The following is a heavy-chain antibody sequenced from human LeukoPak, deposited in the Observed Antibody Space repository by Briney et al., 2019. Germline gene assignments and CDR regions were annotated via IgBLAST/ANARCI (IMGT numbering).Heavy chain of an antibody. J-gene: IGHJ4*02. CDR2: ISGRSGYI. CDR1: GFTFDSYS. CDR3: ARVGERRPGTSESFFPAHFDS. D-gene: IGHD3-10*01. Sequence: GGSLRLSCAASGFTFDSYSMTWGRQAPGKGLEWVSSISGRSGYIYYADSMKGRFTISRDNAKNSLYLQMNSLRAEDTATYFCARVGERRPGTSESFFPAHFDSWGQGTLVIVSS. V-gene: IGHV3-21*01.